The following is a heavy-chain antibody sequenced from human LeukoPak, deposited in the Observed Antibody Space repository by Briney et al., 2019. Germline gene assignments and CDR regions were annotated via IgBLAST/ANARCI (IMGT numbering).Heavy chain of an antibody. J-gene: IGHJ4*02. V-gene: IGHV3-23*01. CDR2: ISGSGGST. Sequence: PGGSLRLSCAASGFTFSSYAMSWVRQAPGKGLEWASAISGSGGSTYYADSVKGRFTISRDNSKNTLYLQMNSLRAEDTAVYYCAKVPSGSYFFIRDWGQGTLVTVSS. CDR1: GFTFSSYA. CDR3: AKVPSGSYFFIRD. D-gene: IGHD1-26*01.